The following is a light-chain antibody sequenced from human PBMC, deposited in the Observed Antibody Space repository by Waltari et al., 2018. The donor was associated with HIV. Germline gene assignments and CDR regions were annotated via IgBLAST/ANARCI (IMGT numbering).Light chain of an antibody. J-gene: IGKJ3*01. V-gene: IGKV3-15*01. Sequence: VMTQSPATLSVSPGDRANHSCKTSQRIITNLALYQQKPGQVPRLLIYGASTRATGIPDRFSGSTSGADFTLTISSLQSEDSAVYYCQQYNNWPFTFGPGTRLEIK. CDR3: QQYNNWPFT. CDR2: GAS. CDR1: QRIITN.